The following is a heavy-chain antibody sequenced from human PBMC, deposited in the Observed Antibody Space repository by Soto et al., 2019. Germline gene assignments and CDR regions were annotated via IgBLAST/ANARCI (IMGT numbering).Heavy chain of an antibody. CDR2: INPNSGGT. J-gene: IGHJ6*02. CDR1: GYTFTGYY. V-gene: IGHV1-2*04. D-gene: IGHD6-13*01. CDR3: ARGGIAADRDYYYGMDV. Sequence: GASGKVSCKASGYTFTGYYMHWVRQAPGQGLEWMGWINPNSGGTNYAQKFQGWVTMTRDTSISTAYMELSRLRSDDTAVYYCARGGIAADRDYYYGMDVWGQGTTVTVSS.